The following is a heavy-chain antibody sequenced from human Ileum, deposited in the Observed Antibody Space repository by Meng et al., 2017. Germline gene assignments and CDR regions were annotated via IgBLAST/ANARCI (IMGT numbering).Heavy chain of an antibody. J-gene: IGHJ4*02. D-gene: IGHD1-26*01. CDR3: TSGLGASDFDY. CDR1: GFTFSNAW. Sequence: EVQRVGSGVGLVKPGGSLRGSVAASGFTFSNAWMSWVRQAPGKGLEWVGRLKSKTDGGARDYATPVKGRFTISTDDSKNTLFLQMNSLKTEDTAVYYCTSGLGASDFDYWGQGTLVTVSS. V-gene: IGHV3-15*01. CDR2: LKSKTDGGAR.